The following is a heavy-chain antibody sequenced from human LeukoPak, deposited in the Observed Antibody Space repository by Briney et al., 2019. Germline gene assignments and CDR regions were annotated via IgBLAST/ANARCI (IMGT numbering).Heavy chain of an antibody. CDR2: ISRDGGGT. CDR1: GFTFDDYA. CDR3: AKGRLRFLALIDY. D-gene: IGHD3-3*01. V-gene: IGHV3-43D*03. J-gene: IGHJ4*02. Sequence: GGSLRLSCAASGFTFDDYAMHWVRQVPGKGLEWVSLISRDGGGTYFADSVKGRFTISRDNSKNSLYLQMNSLRTEDTALYYCAKGRLRFLALIDYWGQGTLVTVSS.